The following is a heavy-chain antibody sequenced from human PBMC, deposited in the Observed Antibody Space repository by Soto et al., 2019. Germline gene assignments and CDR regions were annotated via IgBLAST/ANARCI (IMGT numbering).Heavy chain of an antibody. Sequence: PSETLSLTCTVSGGSISRYYWSWIRQPPGKGLEWIGYLYNAGSTIYNPSLKSRVTISVDMSQNQFSLNLNYVTAADTAVYYCARDLWGYGGTDCYPLDVWGQGTTVTVSS. CDR3: ARDLWGYGGTDCYPLDV. V-gene: IGHV4-59*01. D-gene: IGHD2-21*02. CDR2: LYNAGST. CDR1: GGSISRYY. J-gene: IGHJ6*02.